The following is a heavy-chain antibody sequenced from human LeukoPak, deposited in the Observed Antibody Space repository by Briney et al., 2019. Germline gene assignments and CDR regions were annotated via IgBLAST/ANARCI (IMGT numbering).Heavy chain of an antibody. V-gene: IGHV4-30-4*01. CDR3: ARIKGAEKGYVWGSYADDAFDI. J-gene: IGHJ3*02. Sequence: SETLSLTCTVSGGSISSGDYYWSWIRQSPGQGLEWIGCSYYSGSTYYNPSLKSRVTISVDTSKNQFSLKLSSVTAADTAVYYCARIKGAEKGYVWGSYADDAFDIWGQGTMVTVSS. CDR1: GGSISSGDYY. CDR2: SYYSGST. D-gene: IGHD3-16*01.